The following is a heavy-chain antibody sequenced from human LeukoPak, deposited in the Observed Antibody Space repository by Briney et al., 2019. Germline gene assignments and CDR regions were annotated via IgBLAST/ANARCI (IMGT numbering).Heavy chain of an antibody. CDR2: IHPSTGNP. CDR1: GYTFTNYA. CDR3: ARDDYDSNGYWDY. J-gene: IGHJ4*02. V-gene: IGHV7-4-1*02. D-gene: IGHD3-22*01. Sequence: ASVKVSCKASGYTFTNYAMNWVRQAPGQGLEWMGWIHPSTGNPTYAQGFTGRFVFSLDTSVSTAYLQISSLKAEDTAVYYCARDDYDSNGYWDYWGQGTLVTVSS.